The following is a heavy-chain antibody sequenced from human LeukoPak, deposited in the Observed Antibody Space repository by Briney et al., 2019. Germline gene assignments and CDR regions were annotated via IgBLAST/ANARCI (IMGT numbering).Heavy chain of an antibody. D-gene: IGHD3-3*02. CDR2: ISAYNGNT. CDR1: GYTFTSYA. V-gene: IGHV1-18*01. CDR3: AAARIFGVVDAFDI. J-gene: IGHJ3*02. Sequence: GASVKVSCKASGYTFTSYAMHWVRQAPGQRLEWMGWISAYNGNTNYAQNLQGRVTMTTDTSTSTAYMELRSLRSDDTAVYYCAAARIFGVVDAFDIWGQGTMVTVSS.